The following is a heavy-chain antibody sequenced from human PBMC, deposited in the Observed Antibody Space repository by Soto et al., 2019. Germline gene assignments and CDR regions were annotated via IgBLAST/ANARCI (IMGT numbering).Heavy chain of an antibody. CDR2: IYWNDDK. V-gene: IGHV2-5*01. CDR1: GFSLTTFGVG. Sequence: QITLRESGPTLVKPTQPLTLTCTFSGFSLTTFGVGVGWIRQPPGKALEWLAFIYWNDDKRYSSFLNNRLTITSDTSKNQVVLAVTDMDPVDTATYYCVHRVLACRQIDYWGQGTLVTVSS. D-gene: IGHD2-15*01. J-gene: IGHJ4*02. CDR3: VHRVLACRQIDY.